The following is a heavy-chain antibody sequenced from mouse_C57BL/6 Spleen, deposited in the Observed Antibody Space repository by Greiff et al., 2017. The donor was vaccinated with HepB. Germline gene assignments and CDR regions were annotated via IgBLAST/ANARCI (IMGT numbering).Heavy chain of an antibody. Sequence: VEESGPGMVKPSQSLSLTCTVTGYSITSGYDWHWIRHFPGNKLEWMGYISYSGSTNYNPSLKSRISITHDTSKNHFFLKLNSVTTEDTATYYCARDMGLRGAMDYWGQGTSVTVSS. V-gene: IGHV3-1*01. CDR3: ARDMGLRGAMDY. J-gene: IGHJ4*01. CDR2: ISYSGST. CDR1: GYSITSGYD. D-gene: IGHD2-4*01.